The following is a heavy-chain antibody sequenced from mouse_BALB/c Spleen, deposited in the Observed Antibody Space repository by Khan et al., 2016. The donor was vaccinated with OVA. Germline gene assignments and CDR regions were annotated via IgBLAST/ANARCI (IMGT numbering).Heavy chain of an antibody. CDR1: GYSITRDYA. Sequence: EVQLQESGPDLVKPSQSLSLTCTVTGYSITRDYAWNWIRQFPGNKLEWMGYITNSGSTNYNPSLKSRISIPRDTSKNQFFLPLNSLTHEDTATYYCASELGRYYAMDYWGQGTSVTVSS. D-gene: IGHD4-1*01. CDR3: ASELGRYYAMDY. CDR2: ITNSGST. J-gene: IGHJ4*01. V-gene: IGHV3-2*02.